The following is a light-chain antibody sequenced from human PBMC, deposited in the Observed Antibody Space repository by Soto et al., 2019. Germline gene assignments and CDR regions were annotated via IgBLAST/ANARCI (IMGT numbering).Light chain of an antibody. CDR1: QSVGTD. V-gene: IGKV3-15*01. CDR3: QQYNMWPLT. CDR2: EAS. J-gene: IGKJ1*01. Sequence: EKVMTQSPGTLSVSPGEGATLSCRASQSVGTDLAWYQQRPGQAPRLLIYEASTRATGIPARFSGGGSGTEFTLTIASLQSEDFAVYSCQQYNMWPLTFGQGAKVEIK.